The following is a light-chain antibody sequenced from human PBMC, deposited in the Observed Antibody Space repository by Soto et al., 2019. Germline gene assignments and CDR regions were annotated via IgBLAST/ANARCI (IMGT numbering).Light chain of an antibody. Sequence: IQLTQSPSTLSASVGDRVSITCRASQGITNYLGWYQQKPGKAPKLLIYAASTLQSGVPSRFSGSGSGTEFTLTINSLQSEDSAVYYCQQHNQWPITFGQGTRLEIK. CDR3: QQHNQWPIT. V-gene: IGKV1-9*01. J-gene: IGKJ5*01. CDR1: QGITNY. CDR2: AAS.